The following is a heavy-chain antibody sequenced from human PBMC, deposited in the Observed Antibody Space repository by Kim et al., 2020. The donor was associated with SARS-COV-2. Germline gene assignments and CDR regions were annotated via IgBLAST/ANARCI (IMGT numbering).Heavy chain of an antibody. Sequence: SETLSLTCAVYVGSFSGYYWTWIRQPPGRGLEWIGEISHSGSINYNPSFTSRVTISVDTSKNQFSLKLNSVTAADRGVYFCARGRYGSGRDYYFDYWGRGTLVTVSS. J-gene: IGHJ4*02. CDR3: ARGRYGSGRDYYFDY. CDR2: ISHSGSI. CDR1: VGSFSGYY. V-gene: IGHV4-34*01. D-gene: IGHD6-19*01.